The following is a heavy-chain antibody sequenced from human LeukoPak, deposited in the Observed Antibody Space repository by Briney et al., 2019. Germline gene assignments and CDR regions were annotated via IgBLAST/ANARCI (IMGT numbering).Heavy chain of an antibody. CDR2: ISYDGSNK. CDR3: AKEVWSGYSVGYMDV. CDR1: GLTFSSYG. V-gene: IGHV3-30*18. J-gene: IGHJ6*03. Sequence: GSLSLSCAASGLTFSSYGMHWVRQAPGKGLEWVAVISYDGSNKYYADSVKGRFTISRDNSKNTLYLQMNSLRAEDTALYYCAKEVWSGYSVGYMDVWGKGTTVTVSS. D-gene: IGHD3-3*01.